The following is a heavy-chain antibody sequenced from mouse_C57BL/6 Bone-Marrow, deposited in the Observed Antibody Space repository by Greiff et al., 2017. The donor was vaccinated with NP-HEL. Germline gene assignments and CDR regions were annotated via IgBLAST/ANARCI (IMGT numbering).Heavy chain of an antibody. Sequence: VKLMESGAELVRPGTSVKMSCKASGYTFTNYWIGWAKQRPGHGLEWIGDIYPGGGYTNYNEKFKGKATLTADKSSSTAYMQFSSLTSEDSAIYYCARSLYYYGSSPFDYWGQGTTLTVSS. J-gene: IGHJ2*01. V-gene: IGHV1-63*01. D-gene: IGHD1-1*01. CDR3: ARSLYYYGSSPFDY. CDR2: IYPGGGYT. CDR1: GYTFTNYW.